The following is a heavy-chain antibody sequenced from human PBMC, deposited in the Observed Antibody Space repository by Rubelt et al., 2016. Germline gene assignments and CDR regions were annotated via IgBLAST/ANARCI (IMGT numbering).Heavy chain of an antibody. Sequence: VQLQESGPGLVKPSETLSLTCTVSGGSISSYYWSWIRQPPGKGLEWIGEINHSGSTNYNPSLKSRVTISVDTSRNQFSLKLSSVTAADTAVYYCARDVTDCSGGSCKYYFDYWGQGTLVTVSS. CDR3: ARDVTDCSGGSCKYYFDY. D-gene: IGHD2-15*01. CDR2: INHSGST. CDR1: GGSISSYY. V-gene: IGHV4-59*12. J-gene: IGHJ4*02.